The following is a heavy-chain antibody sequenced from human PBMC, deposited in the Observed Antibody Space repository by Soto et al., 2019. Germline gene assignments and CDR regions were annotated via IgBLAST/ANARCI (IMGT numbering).Heavy chain of an antibody. J-gene: IGHJ4*02. Sequence: TLSLTCTVSGGSISSYYWSWIRQPPGKGLERIGYIYYSGSTNYNPSLKSRVTISVDTSKNQFSLKLSSVTAADTAVYYCARAGSSWEYYFDYWGQGTLVTVSS. CDR1: GGSISSYY. CDR2: IYYSGST. CDR3: ARAGSSWEYYFDY. D-gene: IGHD6-13*01. V-gene: IGHV4-59*01.